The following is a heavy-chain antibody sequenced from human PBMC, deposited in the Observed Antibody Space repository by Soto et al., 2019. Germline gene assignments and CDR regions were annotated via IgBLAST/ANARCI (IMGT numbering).Heavy chain of an antibody. CDR1: GGSISSGGYY. CDR3: ASDINSGGGWYHY. CDR2: IYYSGST. D-gene: IGHD6-19*01. J-gene: IGHJ4*02. Sequence: QVQLQESGPGLVKPSQTLSLTCTVSGGSISSGGYYWSWIRQHPGKGLEWIGYIYYSGSTYYNPSLKSRVXXSXDXXKNQFSLKLSSVTAADTAVYYCASDINSGGGWYHYWGQGTLVTVSS. V-gene: IGHV4-31*03.